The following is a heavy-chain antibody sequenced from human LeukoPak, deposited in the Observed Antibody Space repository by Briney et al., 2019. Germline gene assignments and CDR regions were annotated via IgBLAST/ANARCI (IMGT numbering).Heavy chain of an antibody. V-gene: IGHV4-39*07. J-gene: IGHJ3*01. D-gene: IGHD3-10*01. CDR1: GGSISSSSYY. CDR3: ARERVITMVRGVIIPDAFDV. Sequence: SETLSLTCTVSGGSISSSSYYWGWIRQPPGKGLEWIGGIYYSGSTYYNPSLKSRVTISVDTSKNQFSLKLSSVTAADTAVYYCARERVITMVRGVIIPDAFDVWGQGTMVTVSS. CDR2: IYYSGST.